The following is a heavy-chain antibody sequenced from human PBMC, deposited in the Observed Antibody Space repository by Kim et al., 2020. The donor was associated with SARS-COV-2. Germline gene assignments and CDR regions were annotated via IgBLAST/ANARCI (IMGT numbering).Heavy chain of an antibody. V-gene: IGHV3-11*01. CDR3: ARDLFPFAGGYGDYYYYGTDV. D-gene: IGHD4-17*01. CDR1: GFTFSDYY. Sequence: GGSLRLSCAASGFTFSDYYMSWIRQAPGKGLEWVSYISSSGSTIYYADSVKGRFTISRDNAKNSLYLQMNSLRAEDTAVYYCARDLFPFAGGYGDYYYYGTDVWGQGTTVTVSS. CDR2: ISSSGSTI. J-gene: IGHJ6*02.